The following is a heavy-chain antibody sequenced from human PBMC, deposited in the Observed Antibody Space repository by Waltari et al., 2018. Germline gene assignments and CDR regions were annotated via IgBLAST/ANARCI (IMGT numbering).Heavy chain of an antibody. CDR1: GGSFSGYY. CDR3: ARGPKGLELRHGGPGYFDY. J-gene: IGHJ4*02. Sequence: QVQLQQWGAGLLKPSETLSLTCAVYGGSFSGYYWSWIRQPPGKGLEWIGEINHSGSTNYNPSLKSRVTISVDTSKNQFSLKLSSVTAADTAVYYCARGPKGLELRHGGPGYFDYWGQGTLVTVSS. D-gene: IGHD1-7*01. V-gene: IGHV4-34*01. CDR2: INHSGST.